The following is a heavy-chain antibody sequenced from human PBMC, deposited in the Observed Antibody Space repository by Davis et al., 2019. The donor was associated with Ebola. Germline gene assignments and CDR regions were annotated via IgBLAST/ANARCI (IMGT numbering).Heavy chain of an antibody. CDR1: GYTFTSYG. J-gene: IGHJ4*02. D-gene: IGHD3-3*01. CDR2: ISAYNGNT. Sequence: ASVKVSCKASGYTFTSYGISWVRQAPGQGLEWMGWISAYNGNTNYAQKFQGRVTITADESTSTAYMELSSLRSEDTAVYYCATRREGYDFWSAARWGQGTLVTVSS. V-gene: IGHV1-18*01. CDR3: ATRREGYDFWSAAR.